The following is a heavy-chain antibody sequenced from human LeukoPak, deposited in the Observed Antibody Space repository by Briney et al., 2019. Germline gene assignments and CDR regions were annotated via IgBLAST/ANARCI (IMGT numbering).Heavy chain of an antibody. Sequence: SETLSPTFAVYGGSVTGYYWSWIRQPPGKGLEWGGEIHYTGATSYKRSLKTRATISIDTSKHQVSLKLSSVTATDTAVYYCARGNILSGYCFDFWGQGALVTVSS. D-gene: IGHD3-9*01. V-gene: IGHV4-34*01. CDR1: GGSVTGYY. CDR2: IHYTGAT. J-gene: IGHJ4*02. CDR3: ARGNILSGYCFDF.